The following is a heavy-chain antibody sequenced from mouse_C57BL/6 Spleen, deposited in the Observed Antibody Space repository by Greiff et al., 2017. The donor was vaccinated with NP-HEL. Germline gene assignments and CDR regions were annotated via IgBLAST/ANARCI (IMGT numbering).Heavy chain of an antibody. D-gene: IGHD1-1*01. CDR1: GYAFSSSW. CDR2: IYPGDGDT. Sequence: VQLQQSGPELVKPGASVKISCKASGYAFSSSWMNWVKQRPGKGLEWIGRIYPGDGDTNYNGKFKGKATLTADKSSSTAYMQLSSLTSEDSAVYFCANPHYYGSSPYAMDYWGQGTSVTVSS. V-gene: IGHV1-82*01. J-gene: IGHJ4*01. CDR3: ANPHYYGSSPYAMDY.